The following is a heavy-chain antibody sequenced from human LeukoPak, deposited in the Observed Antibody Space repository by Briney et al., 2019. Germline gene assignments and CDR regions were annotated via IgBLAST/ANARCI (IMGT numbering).Heavy chain of an antibody. D-gene: IGHD3-10*01. V-gene: IGHV4-39*07. J-gene: IGHJ4*02. CDR1: GGSIWTSDYY. Sequence: SETLSLTCTVSGGSIWTSDYYWGCIRQFPGKGLEWIGTISDGGTTYYNPSLQSRVTMSVDTSKNQFSLKLSSVTAVDTAVYYCARKENVYYYFDYWGQGTLVTVSS. CDR2: ISDGGTT. CDR3: ARKENVYYYFDY.